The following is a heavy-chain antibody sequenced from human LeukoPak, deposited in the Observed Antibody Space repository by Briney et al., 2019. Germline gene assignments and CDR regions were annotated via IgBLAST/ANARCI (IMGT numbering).Heavy chain of an antibody. CDR1: GDSVSSNNAA. V-gene: IGHV6-1*01. D-gene: IGHD3-9*01. CDR2: TYYRSKWYS. J-gene: IGHJ4*02. Sequence: SQTLSLTCAISGDSVSSNNAAWNWIRQSPSRGLEWLGRTYYRSKWYSDYAVSVKSRITINPDTSRNQFSLQLKSVTPEDTAVFYCARENYDILTGYSKFDYWGQGTLVTVSS. CDR3: ARENYDILTGYSKFDY.